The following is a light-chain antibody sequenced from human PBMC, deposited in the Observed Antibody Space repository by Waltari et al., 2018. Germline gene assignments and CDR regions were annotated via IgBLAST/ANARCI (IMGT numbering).Light chain of an antibody. J-gene: IGKJ2*01. CDR3: QQRSNWPYT. CDR1: QTGRSY. CDR2: DAS. Sequence: CRATQTGRSYLAVYQQRPGQTPWLLIFDASSRATGISAKFSGSGSGTDFTLTVSNLEPEDFAVYYCQQRSNWPYTFGQGTRVEIK. V-gene: IGKV3-11*01.